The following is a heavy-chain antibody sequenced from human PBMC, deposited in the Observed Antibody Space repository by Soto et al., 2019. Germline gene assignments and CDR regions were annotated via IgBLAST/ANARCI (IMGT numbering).Heavy chain of an antibody. CDR2: ISPVIGTT. CDR1: GDIFDNYA. V-gene: IGHV1-69*06. D-gene: IGHD5-12*01. J-gene: IGHJ5*02. Sequence: SVKVSCKASGDIFDNYAISWVRQAPGQGLEWLGGISPVIGTTHYAQRFQGRLTITADRSTMTTYMELSGLKSEDTAIYFCARDYSGYDSAFNRFDPWGQGTLVTVSS. CDR3: ARDYSGYDSAFNRFDP.